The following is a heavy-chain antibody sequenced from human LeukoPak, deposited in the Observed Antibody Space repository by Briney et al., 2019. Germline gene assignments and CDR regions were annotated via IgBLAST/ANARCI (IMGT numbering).Heavy chain of an antibody. J-gene: IGHJ4*02. CDR1: GGSIRDSSYF. D-gene: IGHD6-19*01. V-gene: IGHV4-39*01. CDR2: IYYTGTT. Sequence: SETLSLTCIVSGGSIRDSSYFWGWIRQPPGKGLEWIGVIYYTGTTYYNPSLMSRVAISVDTSKNQFSLKLTSVTAADTAVYYCATHQQWLIRVGHWGQGTLVAVSS. CDR3: ATHQQWLIRVGH.